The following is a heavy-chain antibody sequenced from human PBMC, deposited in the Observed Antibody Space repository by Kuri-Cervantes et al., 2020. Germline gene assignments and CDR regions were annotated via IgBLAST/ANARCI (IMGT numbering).Heavy chain of an antibody. V-gene: IGHV3-74*01. CDR1: GFTFSSYW. D-gene: IGHD3-10*01. CDR2: INSDGSST. J-gene: IGHJ6*02. CDR3: ARDYYYGSGSYGVDGMDV. Sequence: GESLKISCAASGFTFSSYWMHWVRQAPGKGLVWVSRINSDGSSTSYADSVKGRFTISRDSAKKSLYLQMNSLRAEDTAVYYCARDYYYGSGSYGVDGMDVWGQGTTVTVSS.